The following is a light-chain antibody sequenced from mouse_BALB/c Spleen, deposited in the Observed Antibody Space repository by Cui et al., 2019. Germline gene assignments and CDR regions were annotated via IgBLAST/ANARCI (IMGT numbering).Light chain of an antibody. V-gene: IGKV4-59*01. CDR1: SGVSY. CDR3: QQWSSNPWT. Sequence: QNVLTQSPAITSASPGEKVTMTCSYSSGVSYMHWYQQKSGTSPKRWIYATSKLASGVPARFSGSGSGTSYSLTISSMEAEDAATYYCQQWSSNPWTFGGGTKLEIK. J-gene: IGKJ1*01. CDR2: ATS.